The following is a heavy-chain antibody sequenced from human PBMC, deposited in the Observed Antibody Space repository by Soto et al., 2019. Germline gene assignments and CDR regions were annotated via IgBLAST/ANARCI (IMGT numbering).Heavy chain of an antibody. CDR1: GDSVSSNDAT. Sequence: SQTLSLTCAISGDSVSSNDATWDWIRQSPSRGLEWLGRTYYRSRWQTDYAISVKSRISINPDTSNNQVSLQLNSVTAADTAVYYCAGSCYLNCSGGSCYQPRHAFDVWGQGTMVTV. J-gene: IGHJ3*01. CDR2: TYYRSRWQT. CDR3: AGSCYLNCSGGSCYQPRHAFDV. D-gene: IGHD2-15*01. V-gene: IGHV6-1*01.